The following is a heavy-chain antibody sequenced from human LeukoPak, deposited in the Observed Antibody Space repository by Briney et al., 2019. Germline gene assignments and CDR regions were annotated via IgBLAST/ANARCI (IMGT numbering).Heavy chain of an antibody. CDR1: GFTFTSSA. V-gene: IGHV1-58*01. J-gene: IGHJ4*02. CDR2: IVVGSGNT. Sequence: ASVKVSCKASGFTFTSSAVQWVRQARGQRLEWIGWIVVGSGNTNYAQKFQERVTITRDMSTSTAYMELSSLRSEDTAVYYCAAAGLGDGYNRDYCGQGTLVTVSS. D-gene: IGHD5-24*01. CDR3: AAAGLGDGYNRDY.